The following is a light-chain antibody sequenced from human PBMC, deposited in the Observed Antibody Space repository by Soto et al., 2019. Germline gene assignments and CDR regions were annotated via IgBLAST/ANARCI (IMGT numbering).Light chain of an antibody. CDR2: DDS. CDR3: QVWDGSSDHSYV. CDR1: NIGSKS. V-gene: IGLV3-21*02. J-gene: IGLJ1*01. Sequence: SYELTQPPSVSVAPGQTARITCGGNNIGSKSVHWYQQKPGQAPVLVVYDDSDRPSGIPERFSGSNSGNTATLTISRVEAGDEADYYCQVWDGSSDHSYVFGTGTKLTVL.